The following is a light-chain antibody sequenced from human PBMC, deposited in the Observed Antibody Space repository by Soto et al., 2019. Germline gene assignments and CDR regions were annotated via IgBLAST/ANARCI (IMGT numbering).Light chain of an antibody. J-gene: IGKJ4*01. V-gene: IGKV1-5*03. Sequence: DIQMTQSPSTLSASVGDRVTITCRASQSISSWLAWYQQKPGKAPKLLIYKASSLESGVPSRFSGSGSGTELTLTISSLQPDDFATYYCQQYNSYSPLTFGGGPKVEIK. CDR1: QSISSW. CDR2: KAS. CDR3: QQYNSYSPLT.